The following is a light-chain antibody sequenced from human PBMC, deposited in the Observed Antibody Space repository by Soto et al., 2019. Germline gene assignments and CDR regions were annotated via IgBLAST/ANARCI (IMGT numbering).Light chain of an antibody. J-gene: IGLJ3*02. CDR3: SSYTSSSTLKV. CDR2: DVT. Sequence: QSALTQPASVSWSPGQSITISCTGTSSDVVGYNYVSWYQQHPGKAPKLMIYDVTNRPSGVSNRFSGSKSDDTASLTISGLQAEDEADYYCSSYTSSSTLKVFGGGTKLTV. V-gene: IGLV2-14*01. CDR1: SSDVVGYNY.